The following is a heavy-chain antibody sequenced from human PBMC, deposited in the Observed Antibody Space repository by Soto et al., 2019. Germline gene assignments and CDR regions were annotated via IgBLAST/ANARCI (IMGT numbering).Heavy chain of an antibody. J-gene: IGHJ5*02. CDR3: ASNSSDQYGWLDP. Sequence: QVQLLQSGAEVKEPGASVKVSCKASGYTFHNYAISWVRQAPGQGLEWMGWYNPAIGYGQSAKNFQGRVSMTTDTSTNPAYMEPKSLTSDDTATYYCASNSSDQYGWLDPWGQGTLVTVSS. CDR2: YNPAIGYG. D-gene: IGHD3-22*01. CDR1: GYTFHNYA. V-gene: IGHV1-18*04.